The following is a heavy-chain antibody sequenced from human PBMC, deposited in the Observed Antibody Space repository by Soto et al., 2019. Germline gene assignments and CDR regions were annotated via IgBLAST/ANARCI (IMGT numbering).Heavy chain of an antibody. Sequence: EVQLLESGGTMVRPGGSLTLSCAASGFTFDNCAMGWVRQAPGKGLEWVSSISHTGGSTYYADSVKGRFTISRDNSRNTVYLQMTSLRADDTALYYCGKERGTDYGDQLDSWGQGTLVTVSS. CDR1: GFTFDNCA. J-gene: IGHJ4*02. CDR3: GKERGTDYGDQLDS. CDR2: ISHTGGST. V-gene: IGHV3-23*01. D-gene: IGHD4-17*01.